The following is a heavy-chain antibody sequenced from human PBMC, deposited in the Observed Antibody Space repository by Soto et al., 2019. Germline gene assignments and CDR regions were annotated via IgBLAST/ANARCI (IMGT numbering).Heavy chain of an antibody. CDR3: TRRVRFKGLLDY. CDR2: VYYTGST. CDR1: GNSIRGTSSF. Sequence: PPETLSLTCTVSGNSIRGTSSFWAWIRQPPGKNLEWIGSVYYTGSTSYNSSLKSRVSISIDTSKNQFSLSLNPVTAADTAVYYCTRRVRFKGLLDYWGQGALVTVPS. V-gene: IGHV4-39*01. J-gene: IGHJ4*02.